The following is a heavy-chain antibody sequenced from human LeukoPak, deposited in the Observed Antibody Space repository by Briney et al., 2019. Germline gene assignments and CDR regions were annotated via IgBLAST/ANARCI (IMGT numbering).Heavy chain of an antibody. CDR3: ARVYSSGWDY. CDR1: GYTFTSYY. CDR2: ISAYNGNT. J-gene: IGHJ4*02. V-gene: IGHV1-18*04. D-gene: IGHD6-19*01. Sequence: ASVKVSCKASGYTFTSYYIHWVRQAPGQGLEWMGWISAYNGNTNYAQKLQGRVTMTRDTSTSTVYMELSSLRSEDTAVYYCARVYSSGWDYWGQGTLVTVSS.